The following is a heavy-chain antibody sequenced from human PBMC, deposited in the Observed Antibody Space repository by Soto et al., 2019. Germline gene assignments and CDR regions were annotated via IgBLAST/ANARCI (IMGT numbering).Heavy chain of an antibody. CDR3: AKDRYDSSGYFFNDY. V-gene: IGHV3-23*01. Sequence: EVHLLESGGVWVQPGGALRLSCAASGFTFSSYTMSWVRQAPGKGLEWVSTISGRGGTTYYADSVKGRFTISRDNSKNTLSLPVNSLRAEDTAVYYCAKDRYDSSGYFFNDYWGQGTLVTVSS. CDR2: ISGRGGTT. J-gene: IGHJ4*02. CDR1: GFTFSSYT. D-gene: IGHD3-22*01.